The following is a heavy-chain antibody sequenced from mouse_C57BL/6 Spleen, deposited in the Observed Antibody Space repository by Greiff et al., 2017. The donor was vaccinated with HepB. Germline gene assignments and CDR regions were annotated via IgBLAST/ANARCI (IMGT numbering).Heavy chain of an antibody. CDR2: INPNNGGT. Sequence: EVQLQQSGPELVKPGASVKISCKASGYTFTDYYMNWVKQSHGKSLEWIGDINPNNGGTSYNQKFKGKATLTVDKSSSTAYMELRSLTSEDSAFYYCARSIDGYPAWFAYWGQGTLVTVSA. V-gene: IGHV1-26*01. D-gene: IGHD2-3*01. J-gene: IGHJ3*01. CDR1: GYTFTDYY. CDR3: ARSIDGYPAWFAY.